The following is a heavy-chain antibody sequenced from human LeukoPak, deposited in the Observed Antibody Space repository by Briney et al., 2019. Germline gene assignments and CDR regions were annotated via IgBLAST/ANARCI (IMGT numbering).Heavy chain of an antibody. CDR3: ARGDDFWSGYYTYYYFDY. Sequence: PSETLSLTCTVSGGSISSYYWSWIRQPPGKGLEWIGYIYYSRSTNYNPSLKSRRTITVDTPNNQFSLQLSSVSAEDTAVYYCARGDDFWSGYYTYYYFDYWGQGTLVTVSS. CDR2: IYYSRST. CDR1: GGSISSYY. J-gene: IGHJ4*02. D-gene: IGHD3-3*01. V-gene: IGHV4-59*01.